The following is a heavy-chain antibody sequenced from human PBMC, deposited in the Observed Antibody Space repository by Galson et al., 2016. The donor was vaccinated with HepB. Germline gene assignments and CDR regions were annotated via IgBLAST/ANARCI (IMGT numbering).Heavy chain of an antibody. V-gene: IGHV1-18*01. CDR1: GNTVTTYD. CDR3: VVKQITVVRGVFSNYFDN. D-gene: IGHD3-10*01. J-gene: IGHJ4*02. Sequence: SVKVSCKASGNTVTTYDINWVRQAPGQGLEWMGWISANNTNTSYAQKVQGRVTMTTDTSSSTAYMELRSLRSDDTAVYYCVVKQITVVRGVFSNYFDNWGQGTLVTVAS. CDR2: ISANNTNT.